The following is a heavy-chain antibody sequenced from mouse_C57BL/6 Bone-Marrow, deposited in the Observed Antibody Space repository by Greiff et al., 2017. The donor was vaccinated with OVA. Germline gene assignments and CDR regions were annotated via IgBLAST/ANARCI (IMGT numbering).Heavy chain of an antibody. D-gene: IGHD1-1*01. Sequence: EVKVVESGAGLVKPGGSLKFSCAASGFTFSDYGMHWVRQAPEKGLEWVAYISSGSSTTDYAATVKGRFTISRDNAKNTLFLQMTSLRSEDTAMYYCARPWGSSPFDVWGTGTTVTVSS. CDR2: ISSGSSTT. V-gene: IGHV5-17*01. J-gene: IGHJ1*03. CDR3: ARPWGSSPFDV. CDR1: GFTFSDYG.